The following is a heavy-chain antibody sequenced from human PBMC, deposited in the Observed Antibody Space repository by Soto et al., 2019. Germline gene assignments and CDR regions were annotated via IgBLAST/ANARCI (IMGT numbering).Heavy chain of an antibody. D-gene: IGHD3-22*01. CDR1: GFTFSNAG. V-gene: IGHV3-15*01. Sequence: GGSLRLSCAASGFTFSNAGMSWVRQAPGKGLEWVGRIKSKTDGGTTDYAAPVKGRFTISRDDSKNTLYLQMNSLKTEDTAVYYCTTDKWTVYYDSSGYPYWGQGTLVTVSS. CDR2: IKSKTDGGTT. J-gene: IGHJ4*02. CDR3: TTDKWTVYYDSSGYPY.